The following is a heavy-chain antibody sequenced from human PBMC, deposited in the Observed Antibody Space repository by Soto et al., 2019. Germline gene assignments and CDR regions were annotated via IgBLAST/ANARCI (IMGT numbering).Heavy chain of an antibody. CDR3: ARTTAVPNTLRSRYFFDY. J-gene: IGHJ4*02. CDR2: VYYSGTT. CDR1: GGSVSDKTYY. D-gene: IGHD4-17*01. Sequence: PSETLSLTCSVSGGSVSDKTYYWSWIRQPPGKRLEWIGYVYYSGTTNYSPSLKSRVTISVDLSKNRFSLRLSSVTTADTALYYCARTTAVPNTLRSRYFFDYWGQGTLVTAPQ. V-gene: IGHV4-61*01.